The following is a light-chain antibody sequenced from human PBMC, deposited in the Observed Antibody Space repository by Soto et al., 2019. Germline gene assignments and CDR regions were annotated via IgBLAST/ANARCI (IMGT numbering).Light chain of an antibody. CDR2: GVS. CDR1: PSLSSY. J-gene: IGKJ2*01. V-gene: IGKV3-20*01. Sequence: EIVLTQSPGTLSLSPGERATLACRVSPSLSSYFAWYQQKPGQAPRLLIYGVSSSATGIPDRFSGSGSGTAFTLTISRLEPEDFAVYYCRQYGSSPSYTFGQGTKLEIK. CDR3: RQYGSSPSYT.